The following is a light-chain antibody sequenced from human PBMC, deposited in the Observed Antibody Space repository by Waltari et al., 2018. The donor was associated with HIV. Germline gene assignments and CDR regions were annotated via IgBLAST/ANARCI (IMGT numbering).Light chain of an antibody. V-gene: IGLV2-8*01. J-gene: IGLJ3*02. Sequence: QSALTQPPSASGSPGQSVTISCTASSTDVGGYNYVAWYQQHPGKAPKLMIYEVSKRPSGVPDRFSGSKSGTTASLTVSGLQAEDEADYYCSSSRVFGGGTKLTVL. CDR1: STDVGGYNY. CDR2: EVS. CDR3: SSSRV.